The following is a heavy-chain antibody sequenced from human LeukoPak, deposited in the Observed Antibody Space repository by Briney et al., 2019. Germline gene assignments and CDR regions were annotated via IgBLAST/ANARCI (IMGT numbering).Heavy chain of an antibody. V-gene: IGHV3-11*01. CDR2: ISSNGNTI. D-gene: IGHD5-24*01. CDR3: ARDGYNYFDF. Sequence: KPGGSLRLSCAASGFSISNYWMIWIRQATGKGLEWLSYISSNGNTIYYADSVRGRFTVSRDNVKNSLFVEMNSLRAEDTAVYYCARDGYNYFDFWGQGTLVTVSS. J-gene: IGHJ4*02. CDR1: GFSISNYW.